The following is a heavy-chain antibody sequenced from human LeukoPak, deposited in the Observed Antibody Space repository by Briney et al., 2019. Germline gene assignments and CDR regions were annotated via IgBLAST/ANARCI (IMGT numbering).Heavy chain of an antibody. CDR3: ARGKTDQQGWLDYYYYMDV. D-gene: IGHD6-19*01. J-gene: IGHJ6*03. CDR1: GFTLSSYA. CDR2: ISFDGSNK. V-gene: IGHV3-30*04. Sequence: PGVSLRLSCAASGFTLSSYAMHWVRQAPGKGMQGVAVISFDGSNKLQVDSVKGRFTISRDNSKNTLYLQMNSLSPEDTAVYYCARGKTDQQGWLDYYYYMDVWGKGTTVIVSS.